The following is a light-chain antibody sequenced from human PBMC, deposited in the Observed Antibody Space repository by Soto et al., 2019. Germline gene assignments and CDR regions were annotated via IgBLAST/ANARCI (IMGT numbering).Light chain of an antibody. V-gene: IGKV1-9*01. Sequence: QLTQSPSSLSASVGDRVTITCRASQDISSSLGWYQQKPGKAPKLLIYAASILQSGVPSRFSGSGFGTDVTLTISSLQAEDFASYFCQQLRSYPSTFGGGTKVEIK. CDR2: AAS. J-gene: IGKJ4*02. CDR1: QDISSS. CDR3: QQLRSYPST.